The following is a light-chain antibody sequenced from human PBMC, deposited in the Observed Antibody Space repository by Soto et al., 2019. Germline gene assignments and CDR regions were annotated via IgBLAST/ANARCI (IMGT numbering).Light chain of an antibody. V-gene: IGLV4-60*02. J-gene: IGLJ3*02. CDR1: SGHSSYI. CDR3: ETWDSTSWV. CDR2: LEGSGSY. Sequence: QLVLTQSSSASASLGSSVKLTCTLSSGHSSYIIAWHQQQPGKAPRYLMKLEGSGSYNKGSGVPDRFSGSSSGADRYLTIPSLQFEDEADYYCETWDSTSWVFGGGTKLTVL.